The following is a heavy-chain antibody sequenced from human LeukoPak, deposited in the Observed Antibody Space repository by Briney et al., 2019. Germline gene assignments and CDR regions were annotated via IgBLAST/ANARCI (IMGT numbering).Heavy chain of an antibody. V-gene: IGHV4-59*01. J-gene: IGHJ4*02. Sequence: SETLSLTCTVSGGSISSYYWSWIRQPPGEGLEWIGYIYYSGSTNYNPSLKSRVAISVDTSKNQFSLKLSSVTAADTAVYYCARSGYYYFDYWGQGTLVTVSS. CDR1: GGSISSYY. CDR2: IYYSGST. D-gene: IGHD3-22*01. CDR3: ARSGYYYFDY.